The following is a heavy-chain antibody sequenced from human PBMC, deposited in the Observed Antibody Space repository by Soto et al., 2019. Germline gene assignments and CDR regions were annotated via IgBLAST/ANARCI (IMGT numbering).Heavy chain of an antibody. CDR2: IYYSGST. CDR3: VGAKLGAFDI. CDR1: GGSVSSGSYY. V-gene: IGHV4-61*01. D-gene: IGHD7-27*01. Sequence: SSETLSLTCTVSGGSVSSGSYYWSWIRQPPGKGLEWIGYIYYSGSTNYNPSLKSRVTISVDTSKNQFSLKLSSVTAADTAVYSCVGAKLGAFDIWGQGTMVTVSS. J-gene: IGHJ3*02.